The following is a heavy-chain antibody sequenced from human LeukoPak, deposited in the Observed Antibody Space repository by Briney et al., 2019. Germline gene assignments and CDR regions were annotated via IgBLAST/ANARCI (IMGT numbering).Heavy chain of an antibody. CDR2: IYSSGST. D-gene: IGHD6-19*01. CDR3: AGGGLVPFYFDY. J-gene: IGHJ4*02. CDR1: GGSISSYY. V-gene: IGHV4-4*07. Sequence: SETLSLTCTVSGGSISSYYWSWIRQPAGKGLEWIGRIYSSGSTNYNPSLKSRVTMSADTSKNQFSLKLSSVTAADTAVYYCAGGGLVPFYFDYWGRGTLVTVSS.